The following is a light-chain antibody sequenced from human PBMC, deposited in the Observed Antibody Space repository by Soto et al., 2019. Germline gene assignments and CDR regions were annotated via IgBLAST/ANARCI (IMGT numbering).Light chain of an antibody. CDR1: QSVSNS. Sequence: IVLTQSPATLSLSPGERATLSCRASQSVSNSLAWYQQKPGQAPRLLIYDASNRATGVPARFSVSGSGTDFTLTISSLEPEDFAVYYCQQRSNWPTFGQGAKLEIK. CDR2: DAS. CDR3: QQRSNWPT. V-gene: IGKV3-11*01. J-gene: IGKJ2*01.